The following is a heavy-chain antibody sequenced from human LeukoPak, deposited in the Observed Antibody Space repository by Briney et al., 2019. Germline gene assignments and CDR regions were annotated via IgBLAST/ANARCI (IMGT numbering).Heavy chain of an antibody. V-gene: IGHV4-59*11. CDR1: GASLSGHY. Sequence: PSETLSLTCTVGGASLSGHYWGWIRQPPGKGLELVGHIYYTGTTFYNPSLNSRVTITLDTSRNQFSLRLTSVIAADTAVYYCARFSWGCSTASCYLTNWGQGTLVTVSS. D-gene: IGHD2-2*01. CDR3: ARFSWGCSTASCYLTN. J-gene: IGHJ4*02. CDR2: IYYTGTT.